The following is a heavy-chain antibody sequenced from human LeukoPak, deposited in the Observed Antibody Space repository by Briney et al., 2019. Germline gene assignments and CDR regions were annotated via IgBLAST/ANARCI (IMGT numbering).Heavy chain of an antibody. J-gene: IGHJ4*02. D-gene: IGHD6-19*01. CDR1: GGSISSYY. CDR2: IHYSGST. Sequence: SETLSLTCTVSGGSISSYYWSWIRQPPGKGLEWIGYIHYSGSTNYNPSLKSRVTISVDTSKNQFSLKLSSVTAADTAVYYCARACGGWLCYWGQGTLVTVSS. CDR3: ARACGGWLCY. V-gene: IGHV4-59*01.